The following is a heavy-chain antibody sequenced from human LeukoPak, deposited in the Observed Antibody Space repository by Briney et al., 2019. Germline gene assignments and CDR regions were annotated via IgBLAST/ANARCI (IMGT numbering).Heavy chain of an antibody. D-gene: IGHD3-10*01. CDR3: ARGGATMVRGVHGN. J-gene: IGHJ4*02. CDR1: GGSFSGYY. V-gene: IGHV4-34*01. Sequence: SETLSLTCAVYGGSFSGYYWNWIRQPPGKGLEWIGEINHSGSTNYNPSLKSRVTISVDTSKNQFSLKLSSVTAADTAVYYCARGGATMVRGVHGNWGQGTLVTVSS. CDR2: INHSGST.